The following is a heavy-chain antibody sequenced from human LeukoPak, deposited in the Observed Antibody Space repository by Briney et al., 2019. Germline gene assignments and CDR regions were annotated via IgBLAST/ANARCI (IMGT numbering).Heavy chain of an antibody. CDR3: ASLTYYDILTGPPPYYYGMDV. CDR1: GGTFSSYA. V-gene: IGHV1-69*04. J-gene: IGHJ6*02. Sequence: GASVKVSCKASGGTFSSYAISWVRQAPGQGLEWMGRIIPILGIANYAQKFQGRVTITADKSTSTAYMELSSLRSEDTAVYYCASLTYYDILTGPPPYYYGMDVWGQGTTVTVSS. CDR2: IIPILGIA. D-gene: IGHD3-9*01.